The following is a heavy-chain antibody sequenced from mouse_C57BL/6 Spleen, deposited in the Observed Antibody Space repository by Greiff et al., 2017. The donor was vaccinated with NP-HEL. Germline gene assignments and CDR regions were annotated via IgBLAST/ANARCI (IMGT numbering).Heavy chain of an antibody. D-gene: IGHD1-1*01. CDR3: ARGRFYGSSYSYWYFDV. Sequence: QVQLQQPGAELVMPGASVKLSCKASGYTFTSYWMHWVKQRPGPGLEWIGEIDPSDSYTNYNQKFKGKSTLTVDKSSSTAYMQLSSLTSEDSAVYYCARGRFYGSSYSYWYFDVWGTGTTVTGSS. CDR1: GYTFTSYW. J-gene: IGHJ1*03. V-gene: IGHV1-69*01. CDR2: IDPSDSYT.